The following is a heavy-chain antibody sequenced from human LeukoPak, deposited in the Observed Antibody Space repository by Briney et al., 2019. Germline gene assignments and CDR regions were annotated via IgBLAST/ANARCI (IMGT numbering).Heavy chain of an antibody. CDR3: ARGYYYYYMAV. Sequence: SETLSLTCTVSGGSISSYYWSWIRQPPGEGLEWIGYIYTSGSTNYNPSLKSRVTISVDTSKNQFSLKLSSVTAADTAVYYCARGYYYYYMAVWGKGTTVTVSS. CDR2: IYTSGST. CDR1: GGSISSYY. V-gene: IGHV4-4*09. J-gene: IGHJ6*03.